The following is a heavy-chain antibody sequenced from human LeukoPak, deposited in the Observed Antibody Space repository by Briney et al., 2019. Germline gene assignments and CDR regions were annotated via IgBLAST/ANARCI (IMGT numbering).Heavy chain of an antibody. V-gene: IGHV4-59*01. J-gene: IGHJ4*02. D-gene: IGHD6-19*01. Sequence: SETLSLTCTVSGGSISSYYWSWIRQPPGKGLEWIGNIYYSGSTNYNPSLKSRVTISVDTSKNQFSLKLSSVTAADTAVYYCARGEGSSGRGGVDYWGQGTLVTVSS. CDR3: ARGEGSSGRGGVDY. CDR2: IYYSGST. CDR1: GGSISSYY.